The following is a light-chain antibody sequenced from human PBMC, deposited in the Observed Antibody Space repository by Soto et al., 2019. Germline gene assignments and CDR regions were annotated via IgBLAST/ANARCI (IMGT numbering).Light chain of an antibody. CDR1: QSVSNY. Sequence: DIQMTQSPATLSASVGDRVTLTCRASQSVSNYLAWYQQKPGKVPKLLIYGASTLPSGVPARFSGSGSGTDFTLTISSLQPEDVAVYYCQKYNSAPPTFGHGTRVDIK. CDR2: GAS. V-gene: IGKV1-27*01. J-gene: IGKJ3*01. CDR3: QKYNSAPPT.